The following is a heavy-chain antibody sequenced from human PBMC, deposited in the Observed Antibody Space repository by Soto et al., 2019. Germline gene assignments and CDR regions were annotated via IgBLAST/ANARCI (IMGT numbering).Heavy chain of an antibody. Sequence: QVQLQQWGAGLLKPSETLSLTCAVSGDSYSDYHCNWVRQSPGKGLEWLGEIDQRGRTNYNPSLEGRLTISTDTSTNQFSLKLSSVTAADTAVYYCARSYSSSRFDPWGQGTLVTVSS. D-gene: IGHD6-6*01. V-gene: IGHV4-34*01. CDR2: IDQRGRT. CDR3: ARSYSSSRFDP. J-gene: IGHJ5*02. CDR1: GDSYSDYH.